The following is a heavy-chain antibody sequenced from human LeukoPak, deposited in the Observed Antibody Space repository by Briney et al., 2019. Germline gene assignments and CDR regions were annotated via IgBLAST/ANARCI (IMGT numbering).Heavy chain of an antibody. Sequence: SETLSLTCTVSGGSLSSSSYYWGWIRQPPGKGLEWIGSIYYSGSTYYNPSLKSRVTISVDTSKNQFSLKLSSVTAADTAVYYCAAPTTVTTDWGQGTLVTVSS. CDR3: AAPTTVTTD. D-gene: IGHD4-11*01. CDR2: IYYSGST. CDR1: GGSLSSSSYY. J-gene: IGHJ4*02. V-gene: IGHV4-39*01.